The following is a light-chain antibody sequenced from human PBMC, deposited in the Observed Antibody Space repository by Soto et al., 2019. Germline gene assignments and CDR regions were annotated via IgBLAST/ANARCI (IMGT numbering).Light chain of an antibody. CDR3: SSYTSSSTRV. J-gene: IGLJ3*02. Sequence: QSALTQPASVSGSSGQSITISCTGTSSDVGGYNSVSWYQQHPGKAPKLMIYDVSNRPSGVSNRFSGSKSGNTASLTISGLQAEDEADYYCSSYTSSSTRVFGGGTKLTVL. V-gene: IGLV2-14*03. CDR1: SSDVGGYNS. CDR2: DVS.